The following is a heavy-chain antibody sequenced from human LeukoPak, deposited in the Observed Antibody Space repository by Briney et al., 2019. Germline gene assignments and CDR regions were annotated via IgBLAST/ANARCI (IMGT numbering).Heavy chain of an antibody. D-gene: IGHD3-22*01. CDR3: AKDSSDTYYYDSSGPY. J-gene: IGHJ4*02. Sequence: ETLSLTCTVSGGSISSYYWSWIRQPPGKGLEWVSAISGSGGSTYYADSVKGRFTISRDNSKNTLYLQMNSLRAEDTAVYYCAKDSSDTYYYDSSGPYWGQGTLVTVSS. CDR2: ISGSGGST. CDR1: GGSISSYY. V-gene: IGHV3-23*01.